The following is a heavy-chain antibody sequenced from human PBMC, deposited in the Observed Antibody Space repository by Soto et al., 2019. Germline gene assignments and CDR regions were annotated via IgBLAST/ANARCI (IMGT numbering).Heavy chain of an antibody. Sequence: QVQLQESGPGLVKPSQTLSLTCTVSGGSISRGGYYWSWIRQHPGKGLEWIGSIYYSGSTYYNPSLQGRVTISVDASKNQFPPQLSSVTAADTAVYCWASGVLHWCQGTLVTVSS. CDR1: GGSISRGGYY. D-gene: IGHD3-10*01. J-gene: IGHJ4*02. CDR2: IYYSGST. CDR3: ASGVLH. V-gene: IGHV4-31*03.